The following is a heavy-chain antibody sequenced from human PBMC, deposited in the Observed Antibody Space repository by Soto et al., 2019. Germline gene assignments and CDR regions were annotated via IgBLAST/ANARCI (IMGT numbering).Heavy chain of an antibody. CDR3: ARSSGGVLGITIEGYNWLAP. V-gene: IGHV1-46*01. D-gene: IGHD1-26*01. CDR2: IKPNGGSR. Sequence: ASVNVSCKAPAETFTSYYIHWVRPAPGPGLEWMGIIKPNGGSRRFAQTFQARITMTTDTSTSTVYVALRSLRSEGTAVYYWARSSGGVLGITIEGYNWLAPWGQGSLVTVSS. CDR1: AETFTSYY. J-gene: IGHJ5*02.